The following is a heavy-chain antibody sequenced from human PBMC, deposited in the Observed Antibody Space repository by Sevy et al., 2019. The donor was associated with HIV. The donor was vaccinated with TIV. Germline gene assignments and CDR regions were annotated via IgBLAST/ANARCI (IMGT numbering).Heavy chain of an antibody. Sequence: GGSLRLSCAASGFSFSNYDMSWVRQAPGKGLEWVAAITGSGANTYHADSVAGRFSISRDNSKNTLYLQLNSLRADDTAVYYCAKEMGRVRKTDAFDIWGQGTMVTVSS. CDR2: ITGSGANT. CDR3: AKEMGRVRKTDAFDI. CDR1: GFSFSNYD. V-gene: IGHV3-23*01. D-gene: IGHD2-21*01. J-gene: IGHJ3*02.